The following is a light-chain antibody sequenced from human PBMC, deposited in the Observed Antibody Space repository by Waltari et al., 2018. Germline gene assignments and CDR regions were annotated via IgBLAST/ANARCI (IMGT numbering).Light chain of an antibody. CDR2: EVN. CDR1: SSDVGFYDF. J-gene: IGLJ3*02. Sequence: QSALTQPASVSGSPGQSITISCTGTSSDVGFYDFVSWCQQHPGKAPKVMIYEVNNRPSGVSNRFSGSKPANTASRTVSGLQAEDEADYYCSSYTRRSYWVFGGGTQLTVL. CDR3: SSYTRRSYWV. V-gene: IGLV2-14*01.